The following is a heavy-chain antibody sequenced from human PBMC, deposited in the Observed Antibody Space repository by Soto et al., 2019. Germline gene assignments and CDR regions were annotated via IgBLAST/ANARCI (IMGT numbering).Heavy chain of an antibody. CDR1: GFTFSSYG. CDR2: IWNDGSNK. V-gene: IGHV3-33*01. D-gene: IGHD2-15*01. J-gene: IGHJ6*02. CDR3: ASEYCSGGSCYYYGMDV. Sequence: HPGGSLRLSCAASGFTFSSYGMHWVRQAPGKGLEWVAVIWNDGSNKYYADSVKGRFTISRDNSKNTLYLQMNSLRAEDTAVYYCASEYCSGGSCYYYGMDVWGQGTTVTVSS.